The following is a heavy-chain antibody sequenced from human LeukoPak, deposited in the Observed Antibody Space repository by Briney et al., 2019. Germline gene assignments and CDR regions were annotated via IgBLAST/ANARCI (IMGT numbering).Heavy chain of an antibody. J-gene: IGHJ4*02. CDR2: INPSSGGT. V-gene: IGHV1-2*04. Sequence: ASVKVSCKASGYTFTGYYMHWVRQAPGQGLEWMGWINPSSGGTNYAQKFQGWVTMTRDTSISTAYMEMNRLRSDDTAVYYCARDGRAYYDILTGYYHFDYWGQGTLVTVSS. CDR1: GYTFTGYY. CDR3: ARDGRAYYDILTGYYHFDY. D-gene: IGHD3-9*01.